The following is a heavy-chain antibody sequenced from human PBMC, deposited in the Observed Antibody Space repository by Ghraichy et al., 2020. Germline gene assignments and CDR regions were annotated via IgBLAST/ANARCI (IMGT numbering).Heavy chain of an antibody. CDR2: INHSGST. Sequence: SQTLSLTCAVYGGSFSGYYWSWIRQPPGKGLERIGEINHSGSTNYNPSLKSRVTISVDTSKNQFSLKLSSVTAADTAVYYCASTGIALEPAGYWGQGTLVTVSS. CDR1: GGSFSGYY. V-gene: IGHV4-34*01. D-gene: IGHD6-13*01. CDR3: ASTGIALEPAGY. J-gene: IGHJ4*02.